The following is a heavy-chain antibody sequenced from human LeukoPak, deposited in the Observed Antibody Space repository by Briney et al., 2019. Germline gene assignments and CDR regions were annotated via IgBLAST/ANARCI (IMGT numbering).Heavy chain of an antibody. CDR3: TRDGWHSSGWYEVDY. CDR2: IRSKAYGGTT. D-gene: IGHD6-19*01. J-gene: IGHJ4*02. Sequence: GSLRLSCTASGFTFGDYAMSWFRQAPGKGLEWVGFIRSKAYGGTTEYAASVKGRFTISRDDSKSIAYLQMNSLKTEDTAVYYCTRDGWHSSGWYEVDYWGQGTLVTVSS. CDR1: GFTFGDYA. V-gene: IGHV3-49*03.